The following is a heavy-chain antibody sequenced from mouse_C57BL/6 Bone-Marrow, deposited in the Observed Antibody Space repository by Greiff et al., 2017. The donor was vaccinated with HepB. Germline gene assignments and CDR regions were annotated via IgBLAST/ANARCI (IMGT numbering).Heavy chain of an antibody. CDR2: ISSGSSTI. D-gene: IGHD2-4*01. V-gene: IGHV5-17*01. Sequence: EVQRVESGGGLVKPGGSLKLSCAASGFTFSDYGMHWVRQAPEKGLEWVAYISSGSSTIYYADTVKGRFTISRDNAKNTLFLQMTSLRSEDTAMYYCARHDYDGDYYAIDYWGQGTSVTVSS. CDR1: GFTFSDYG. J-gene: IGHJ4*01. CDR3: ARHDYDGDYYAIDY.